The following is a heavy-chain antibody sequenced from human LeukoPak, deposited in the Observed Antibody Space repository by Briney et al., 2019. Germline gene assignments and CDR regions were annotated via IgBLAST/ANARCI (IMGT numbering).Heavy chain of an antibody. CDR1: GYTFSNYT. CDR3: AREGIRIAAAGTIDY. CDR2: ISTYNGNT. J-gene: IGHJ4*02. D-gene: IGHD6-13*01. Sequence: ASVKVSCKASGYTFSNYTINWVRQAPGQGLEWMGWISTYNGNTNYAQKLQDRVTMTTDTSTSTAYMELRSLRSDDTAMYYCAREGIRIAAAGTIDYWGQGTLVTVSS. V-gene: IGHV1-18*01.